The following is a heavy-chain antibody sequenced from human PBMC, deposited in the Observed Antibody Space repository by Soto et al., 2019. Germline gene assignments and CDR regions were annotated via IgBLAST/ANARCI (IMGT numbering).Heavy chain of an antibody. CDR3: ALSRRSALLEVAGPGFEY. V-gene: IGHV3-30*03. D-gene: IGHD6-19*01. CDR2: LSYEGSEE. J-gene: IGHJ4*02. CDR1: GFNFGVFG. Sequence: GGSLRLSCAASGFNFGVFGMHWVRQAPGKGLEWLSVLSYEGSEEYYADSVRGRFTISRDNSKNTLFLQMDSLRVDDTGVYYCALSRRSALLEVAGPGFEYWGQGTLVTVSS.